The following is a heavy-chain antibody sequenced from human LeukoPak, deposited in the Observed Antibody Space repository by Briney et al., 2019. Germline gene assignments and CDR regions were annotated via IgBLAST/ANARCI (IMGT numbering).Heavy chain of an antibody. V-gene: IGHV4-34*01. J-gene: IGHJ4*02. D-gene: IGHD3-16*02. CDR3: ARGAYDYVWGSYRYEDY. Sequence: VYGGSFSGYYWSWIRQPPGKGLEWIGEINHSGSTNYNPSHKSRVTISVDTSKNQFSLKLSSVTAADTAVYYCARGAYDYVWGSYRYEDYWGQGTLVTVSS. CDR2: INHSGST. CDR1: GGSFSGYY.